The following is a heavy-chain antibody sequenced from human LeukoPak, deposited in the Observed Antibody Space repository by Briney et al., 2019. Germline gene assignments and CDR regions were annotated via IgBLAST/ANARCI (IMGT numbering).Heavy chain of an antibody. CDR3: ARGDCSSTSCYYY. V-gene: IGHV3-21*01. CDR2: ISSSSGYI. Sequence: PGGSLRLSCAASGFTFSSYSMNWVRQAPGKGLEWVSSISSSSGYIYYADSVKGRFTISRDNAKNSLYLQMNSLRAEDTAVYYCARGDCSSTSCYYYWGQGTLVTVSS. D-gene: IGHD2-2*01. J-gene: IGHJ4*02. CDR1: GFTFSSYS.